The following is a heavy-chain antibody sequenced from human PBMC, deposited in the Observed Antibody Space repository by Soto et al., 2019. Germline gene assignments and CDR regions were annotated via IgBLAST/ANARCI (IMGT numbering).Heavy chain of an antibody. D-gene: IGHD6-13*01. V-gene: IGHV1-8*01. CDR3: ARDVSAAAGSMA. CDR2: MNPNSGNT. Sequence: VASVKVSCKASGYTFTSYDINWVRQATGQGLEWMGWMNPNSGNTGYAQKFQGRVTMTRNTSISTAYMELSSLRSEDTAVYYCARDVSAAAGSMAWGQGTLVTVSS. CDR1: GYTFTSYD. J-gene: IGHJ4*02.